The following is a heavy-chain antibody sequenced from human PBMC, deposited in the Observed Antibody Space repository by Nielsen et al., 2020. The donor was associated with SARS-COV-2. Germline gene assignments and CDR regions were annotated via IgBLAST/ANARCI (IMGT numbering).Heavy chain of an antibody. V-gene: IGHV4-34*01. CDR2: INHSGST. D-gene: IGHD1-26*01. Sequence: SETLSLTCAVYGGSFSGYYWSWIRQPPGKGLEWIGEINHSGSTNYNPSLKSRVTISVDTSKNQFSLKLSSVTAADTAVYYCARFRELPFYYFDYWGQGTLVTVSS. CDR1: GGSFSGYY. CDR3: ARFRELPFYYFDY. J-gene: IGHJ4*02.